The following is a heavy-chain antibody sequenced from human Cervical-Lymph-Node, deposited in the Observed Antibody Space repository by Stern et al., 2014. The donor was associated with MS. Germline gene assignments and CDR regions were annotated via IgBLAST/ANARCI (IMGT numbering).Heavy chain of an antibody. CDR3: ARQRYFDY. Sequence: EVQLLESGPEVKRPGESLKIPCQASGYTFTSYWIGWVRQMPGKGLEWIAIIFPGGSDIRSSPSFQGQVTISADKSSSTAYLQWNNLKASDTAIYYCARQRYFDYWGQGTLVTVSS. CDR2: IFPGGSDI. V-gene: IGHV5-51*01. J-gene: IGHJ4*02. CDR1: GYTFTSYW.